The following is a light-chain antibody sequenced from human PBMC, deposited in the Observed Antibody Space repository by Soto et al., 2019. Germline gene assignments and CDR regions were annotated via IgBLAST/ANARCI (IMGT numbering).Light chain of an antibody. CDR1: QDISNL. CDR3: QQYNNDWT. V-gene: IGKV1D-16*01. J-gene: IGKJ1*01. Sequence: DIQMTQSPSFVSAAVGDRVTLSFRASQDISNLLAWYQQKPGKAPTLLIYATSNLQRGVPSRFSGSGSGTEFTLTISSLQPDDFATYYCQQYNNDWTFGQGTKVDI. CDR2: ATS.